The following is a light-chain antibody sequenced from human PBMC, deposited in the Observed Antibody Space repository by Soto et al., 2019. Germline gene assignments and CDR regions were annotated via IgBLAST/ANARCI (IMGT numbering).Light chain of an antibody. J-gene: IGLJ1*01. Sequence: QSALTQPASVSGSPGQSIASPCTETTSDVGGFNYVSWYQQHPGKAPKFMIYDVSSRPSGVSDRFSGSKSGNTASLTISGLQAEDEADYYCSSYTTTGTYVFGTGTKVTVL. CDR3: SSYTTTGTYV. CDR2: DVS. CDR1: TSDVGGFNY. V-gene: IGLV2-14*03.